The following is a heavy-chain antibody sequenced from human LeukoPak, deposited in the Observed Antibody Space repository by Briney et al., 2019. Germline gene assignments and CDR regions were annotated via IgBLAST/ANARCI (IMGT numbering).Heavy chain of an antibody. D-gene: IGHD3-22*01. Sequence: PGGSLRLSCAASGFTFSSYGMHWVRQAPGKGLEWVAVIWYDGSNKYYADSVKGRFTISRDNSKNTLYLQMNSLRAEDTAVYYCASSYYYDXXGXLDYWGQGTLVTVSS. CDR3: ASSYYYDXXGXLDY. CDR2: IWYDGSNK. CDR1: GFTFSSYG. V-gene: IGHV3-33*01. J-gene: IGHJ4*02.